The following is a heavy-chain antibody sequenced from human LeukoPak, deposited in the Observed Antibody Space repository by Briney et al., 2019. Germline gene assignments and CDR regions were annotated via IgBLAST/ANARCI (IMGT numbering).Heavy chain of an antibody. J-gene: IGHJ4*02. CDR1: DDSISDYY. Sequence: KPSETLSLTCTVSDDSISDYYRGWIRQPPGQGREWIGYIHNSGTSTYNLSRKSRVTISAEPSKNQFSLKLNSMPPADTVVYYCTRGAGWFIAYWGQGILVTASS. CDR2: IHNSGTS. D-gene: IGHD2-8*02. V-gene: IGHV4-59*01. CDR3: TRGAGWFIAY.